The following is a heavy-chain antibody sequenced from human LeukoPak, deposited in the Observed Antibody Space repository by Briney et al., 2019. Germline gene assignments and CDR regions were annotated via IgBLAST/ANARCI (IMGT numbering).Heavy chain of an antibody. CDR1: GGSISSSNW. Sequence: SETLSLTCAVSGGSISSSNWWSWVRQPPGKGLEWIGEIYHSGSTNYNPSLKSRVTISVDTSKNQFSLKLSSVTAADTAVYYCARDVDTAYFDYWGQGTLVTVSS. J-gene: IGHJ4*02. V-gene: IGHV4-4*02. CDR3: ARDVDTAYFDY. D-gene: IGHD5-18*01. CDR2: IYHSGST.